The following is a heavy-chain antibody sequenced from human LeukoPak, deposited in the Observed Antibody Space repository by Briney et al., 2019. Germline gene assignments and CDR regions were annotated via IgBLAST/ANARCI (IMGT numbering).Heavy chain of an antibody. D-gene: IGHD6-19*01. CDR2: ISNSGTTI. CDR1: GFTFSNYE. Sequence: PGGSLRLSCAASGFTFSNYEMNWVRQAPGKGLEWVSYISNSGTTIYYTDSVKGRFTISRDNAQNSLYLQMNSLRAEDTAVYYCARAVAGTPTDYWGQGTLVTVSS. CDR3: ARAVAGTPTDY. J-gene: IGHJ4*02. V-gene: IGHV3-48*03.